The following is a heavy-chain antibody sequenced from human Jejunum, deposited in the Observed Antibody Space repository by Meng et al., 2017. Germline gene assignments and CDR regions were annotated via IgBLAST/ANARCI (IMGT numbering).Heavy chain of an antibody. CDR2: IHQSGSA. V-gene: IGHV4-34*01. CDR3: ASLSSSWSGADY. D-gene: IGHD6-13*01. CDR1: GGSFNNHY. Sequence: QVQLQQWGAGLLKPSETLSLTCAIYGGSFNNHYWSWIRQPPGEGLEWIGEIHQSGSANYNPSLKSRVTISVDSSKNQFFLDLSSVTAADTAVYYCASLSSSWSGADYWGQGTLVTVSS. J-gene: IGHJ4*02.